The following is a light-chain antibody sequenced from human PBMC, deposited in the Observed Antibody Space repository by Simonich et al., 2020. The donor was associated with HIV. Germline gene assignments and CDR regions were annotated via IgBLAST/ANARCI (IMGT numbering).Light chain of an antibody. CDR2: WSS. CDR1: QSVLYSSNNKNY. Sequence: DIVMTQSPDSLAVSLGERATINCKSSQSVLYSSNNKNYLAWYQQQPGRPPKLLIYWSSAREFGVPDRFSGSGSGTDFTLTISSLQAEDVAVYYCQQYYITPYTFGQGTKLEIQ. J-gene: IGKJ2*01. CDR3: QQYYITPYT. V-gene: IGKV4-1*01.